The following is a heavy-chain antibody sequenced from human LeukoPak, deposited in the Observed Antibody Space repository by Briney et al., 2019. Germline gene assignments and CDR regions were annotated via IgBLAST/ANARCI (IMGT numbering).Heavy chain of an antibody. CDR3: ATDNFDY. V-gene: IGHV1-24*01. Sequence: ASVTVSCKVSGYTLTELSMHWVRQAPGKGLEWMGGFDPEDGEAIYAQKFQGRATMTEDTSSDTAYMELNSLRSEDTAIYYCATDNFDYWGEGTLVTVSS. J-gene: IGHJ4*02. CDR1: GYTLTELS. CDR2: FDPEDGEA.